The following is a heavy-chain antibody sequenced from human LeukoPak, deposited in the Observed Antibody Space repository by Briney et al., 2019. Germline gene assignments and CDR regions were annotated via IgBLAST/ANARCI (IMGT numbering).Heavy chain of an antibody. D-gene: IGHD3-22*01. V-gene: IGHV3-7*01. CDR2: IKQDGSEK. CDR3: AREGYYFDSSGYYFPSPIDY. CDR1: GFIFSTSW. Sequence: GGSLRLSCTASGFIFSTSWMSWVRQAPGKGLEWVANIKQDGSEKYYVDSVKGRFTISRDNAKHSLYLQMNSLRAEDTAVYYCAREGYYFDSSGYYFPSPIDYWGQGTLVTVSS. J-gene: IGHJ4*02.